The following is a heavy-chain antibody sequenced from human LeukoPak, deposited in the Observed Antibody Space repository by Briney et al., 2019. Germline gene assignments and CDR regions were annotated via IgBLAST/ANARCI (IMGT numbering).Heavy chain of an antibody. CDR1: GFTFSNYW. Sequence: GGSLRLFCAPSGFTFSNYWMSWVRQAPGKGLEWVANIKKDGSDKYYVDSVRGRFTISRDNAKNSLYLQMNSLRAEDTAVYYCARDRVEGATDYWGQGTLVTVSS. V-gene: IGHV3-7*01. D-gene: IGHD1-26*01. J-gene: IGHJ4*02. CDR3: ARDRVEGATDY. CDR2: IKKDGSDK.